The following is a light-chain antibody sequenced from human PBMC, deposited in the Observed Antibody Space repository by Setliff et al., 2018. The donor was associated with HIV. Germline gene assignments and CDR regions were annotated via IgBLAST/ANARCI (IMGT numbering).Light chain of an antibody. CDR3: HSYDTSLCVAE. CDR2: SYV. J-gene: IGLJ3*02. Sequence: QSVLTQPPSLSGAPGQRVAISCTGSNSNIGSGSDVHWYQVLPETGPRLLFYSYVGRPSGVPDRFSGSTSGTAASLAITGLQVEDEADYYYHSYDTSLCVAEFGGGTKVTVL. CDR1: NSNIGSGSD. V-gene: IGLV1-40*01.